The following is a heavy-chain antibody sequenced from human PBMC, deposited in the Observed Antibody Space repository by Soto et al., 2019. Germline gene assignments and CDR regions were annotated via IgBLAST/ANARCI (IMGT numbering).Heavy chain of an antibody. D-gene: IGHD3-22*01. CDR1: GFTFSSYA. CDR3: AKDDYYDSSGYSGVFDY. J-gene: IGHJ4*02. V-gene: IGHV3-23*01. Sequence: GGSLRLSCAASGFTFSSYAMSWVRQAPGKGLEWVSAISGSGGSTYYADSVKGRFTISRDNSKNTLYLQMNSLRAEDTAVYYCAKDDYYDSSGYSGVFDYWGQGTLVTVSS. CDR2: ISGSGGST.